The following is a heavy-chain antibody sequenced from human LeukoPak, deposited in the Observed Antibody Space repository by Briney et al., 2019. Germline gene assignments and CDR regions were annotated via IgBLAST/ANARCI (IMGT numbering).Heavy chain of an antibody. CDR2: VSTSSSYI. CDR3: ARHSRDHYDSGGYYWDP. D-gene: IGHD3-22*01. J-gene: IGHJ5*02. CDR1: GSTFSSYN. V-gene: IGHV3-21*01. Sequence: GGSLRLSCAASGSTFSSYNMNWVRQAPGKGLEWVSAVSTSSSYIYYADSVKGRFTISRDNAKNSLYLQMNSLRAEDTAVYYCARHSRDHYDSGGYYWDPWGQGTLVTVSS.